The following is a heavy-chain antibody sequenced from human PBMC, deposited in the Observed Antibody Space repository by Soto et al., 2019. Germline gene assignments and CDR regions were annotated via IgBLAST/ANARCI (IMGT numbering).Heavy chain of an antibody. D-gene: IGHD3-9*01. J-gene: IGHJ3*02. CDR2: IYYSGST. CDR3: ARALILTGYYIHDAFDI. CDR1: GGSISSYY. Sequence: SETLSLTCTVSGGSISSYYWSWIRQPPGKGLEWIGYIYYSGSTNYNPSLKSRVTISVDTSKNQFSLKLSSVTAADTAVYYCARALILTGYYIHDAFDIWGQGTMVTV. V-gene: IGHV4-59*01.